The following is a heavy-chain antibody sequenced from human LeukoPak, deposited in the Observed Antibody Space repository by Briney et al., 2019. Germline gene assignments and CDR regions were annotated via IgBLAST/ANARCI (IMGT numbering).Heavy chain of an antibody. Sequence: ASVKVSCKASGYTFTSYGISWVRQAPGQGLEWMGWISAYNGNTNYAQKLQGRVTMTTDTSTSTAYMELRSLRSDDTAVYYCARGICSGGSCYSEVVDYFDYWGQGTLVTVSS. J-gene: IGHJ4*02. CDR3: ARGICSGGSCYSEVVDYFDY. V-gene: IGHV1-18*01. D-gene: IGHD2-15*01. CDR2: ISAYNGNT. CDR1: GYTFTSYG.